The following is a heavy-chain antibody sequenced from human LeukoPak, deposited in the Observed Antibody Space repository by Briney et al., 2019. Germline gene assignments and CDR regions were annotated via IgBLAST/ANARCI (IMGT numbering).Heavy chain of an antibody. D-gene: IGHD3-10*01. CDR1: GYTFTSYA. CDR2: INAGNGNT. CDR3: ARDGVLLWFGELWTPAYYFDY. V-gene: IGHV1-3*01. J-gene: IGHJ4*02. Sequence: ASVKVSCKASGYTFTSYAMHWVRQAPGQRLEWMGWINAGNGNTKYSQKFQGRVTITMDTSASTAYMELSSLRSEDTAVYYCARDGVLLWFGELWTPAYYFDYWGQGTLVTVSS.